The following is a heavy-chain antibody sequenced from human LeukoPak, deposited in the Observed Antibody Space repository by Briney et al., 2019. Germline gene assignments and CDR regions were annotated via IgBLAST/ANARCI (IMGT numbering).Heavy chain of an antibody. J-gene: IGHJ6*03. D-gene: IGHD2-15*01. Sequence: GGSLRLSCAASGFTFSSYAMSWVRQAPGKGLELVSYISSSSSTIYYADSVKGRFTISRDNAKNSLYLQMNSLRAEDTAVYYCARVGAASYYYYMGVWGKGTTVTVSS. CDR3: ARVGAASYYYYMGV. V-gene: IGHV3-48*01. CDR2: ISSSSSTI. CDR1: GFTFSSYA.